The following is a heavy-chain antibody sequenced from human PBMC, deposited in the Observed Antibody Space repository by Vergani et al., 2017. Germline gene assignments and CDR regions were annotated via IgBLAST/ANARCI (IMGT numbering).Heavy chain of an antibody. D-gene: IGHD6-6*01. Sequence: EVQLLQSGGGVIQPGGSVRLSCAASGFTFSACPMTWVRQAPGKGLEWVSAISARYPSTYYADSVKGRFTISRVNAKNSIFLHMNNLRADDTAVYYCARDRLSSDAIDLWGQGTAVTVSS. J-gene: IGHJ3*01. CDR2: ISARYPST. CDR1: GFTFSACP. CDR3: ARDRLSSDAIDL. V-gene: IGHV3-23*01.